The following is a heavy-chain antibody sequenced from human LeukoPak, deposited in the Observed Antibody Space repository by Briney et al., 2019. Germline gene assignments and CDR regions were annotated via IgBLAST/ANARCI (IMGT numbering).Heavy chain of an antibody. J-gene: IGHJ4*02. D-gene: IGHD6-25*01. V-gene: IGHV1-18*01. CDR2: ISANNGNT. Sequence: GASVKVSCKASGYTFTSYGISWVRQAPGQRLEWLGWISANNGNTYHAQKVQGRATMTIDTSTSTAYMELRSLRSDDTAVYYCARDHDSGVAWDYWGEGTLVTVSS. CDR3: ARDHDSGVAWDY. CDR1: GYTFTSYG.